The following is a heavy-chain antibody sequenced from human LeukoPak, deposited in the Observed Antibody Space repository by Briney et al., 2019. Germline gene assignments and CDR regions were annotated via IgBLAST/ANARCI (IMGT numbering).Heavy chain of an antibody. CDR2: ISAYNGNT. J-gene: IGHJ4*02. V-gene: IGHV1-18*01. Sequence: ASVKVSCKASGYTFTSYGISWVRQAPGQGLEWMGWISAYNGNTNYAQKLQGRVTMTTDTSTSTAYMELRSLRSDDTAVYYCAREPRYYYGSGSYSESSDYWGQGTLVTVSS. D-gene: IGHD3-10*01. CDR1: GYTFTSYG. CDR3: AREPRYYYGSGSYSESSDY.